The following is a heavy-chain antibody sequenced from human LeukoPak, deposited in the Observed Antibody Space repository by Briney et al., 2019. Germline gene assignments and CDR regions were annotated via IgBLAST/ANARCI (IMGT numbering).Heavy chain of an antibody. CDR1: GGTFSSYA. V-gene: IGHV1-69*04. D-gene: IGHD2-21*02. Sequence: ASVKVSCKASGGTFSSYAISWVRQAPGQGLEWMGRIIPIFCIANYAQKFQGRVTITADKSTSTAYMELSSLRSEDTAVYYCATRKCGGDCYSDYYYGMDVWGQGTTVTVSS. CDR3: ATRKCGGDCYSDYYYGMDV. J-gene: IGHJ6*02. CDR2: IIPIFCIA.